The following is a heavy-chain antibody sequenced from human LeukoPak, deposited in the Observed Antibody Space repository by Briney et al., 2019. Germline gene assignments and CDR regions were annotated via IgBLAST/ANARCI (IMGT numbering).Heavy chain of an antibody. D-gene: IGHD2-2*01. CDR3: AVVPDVPRY. CDR2: FDPEDGET. CDR1: GYTLTELS. Sequence: GASVKVSCKVSGYTLTELSMHWVRQAPGKGLEWMGGFDPEDGETIYAQKFQGRVTMTRDMSTSTVCMELSSLRSEDTAVYYCAVVPDVPRYWGQGTLVTVSS. V-gene: IGHV1-24*01. J-gene: IGHJ4*02.